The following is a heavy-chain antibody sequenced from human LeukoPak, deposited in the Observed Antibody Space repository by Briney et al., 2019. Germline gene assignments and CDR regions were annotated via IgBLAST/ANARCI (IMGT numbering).Heavy chain of an antibody. CDR2: MNPNSGNT. V-gene: IGHV1-8*01. Sequence: ASVKVSCKASGYTFTSYDINWVRQATGQGLEWMGWMNPNSGNTGYAQKFQGRVTMTRNTSISTAYMELSSLRSKDTAVYYCARGNQYYYDSSGEWYFDLWGRGTLVTVS. CDR3: ARGNQYYYDSSGEWYFDL. CDR1: GYTFTSYD. D-gene: IGHD3-22*01. J-gene: IGHJ2*01.